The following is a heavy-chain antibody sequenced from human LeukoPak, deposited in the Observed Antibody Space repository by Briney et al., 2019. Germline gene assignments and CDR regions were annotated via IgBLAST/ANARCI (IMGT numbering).Heavy chain of an antibody. CDR2: ISSSSSYI. CDR1: GFTFSSYS. CDR3: ARDPRRLGYCSSTSCYFLWFDP. D-gene: IGHD2-2*01. Sequence: KPGGSLRLSCAASGFTFSSYSMNWVRQAPGKGLEWVSSISSSSSYIYYADSVKGRFTISRDNAKNSLYLQMNSLRAEDTAVYYCARDPRRLGYCSSTSCYFLWFDPWGQGTLVTVSS. J-gene: IGHJ5*02. V-gene: IGHV3-21*01.